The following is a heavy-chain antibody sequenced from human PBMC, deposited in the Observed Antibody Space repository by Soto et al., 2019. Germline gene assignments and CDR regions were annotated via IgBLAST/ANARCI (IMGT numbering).Heavy chain of an antibody. Sequence: ASVKVSCKASGGTFSSYAISWVRQAPGQGLEWMGGIIPIFGTANYAQKFQGRVTITADESTSTAYMELSSLRSEDTAVYYCASDDSSGYYYGVFDYWGQGTLVTVSS. CDR2: IIPIFGTA. J-gene: IGHJ4*02. CDR1: GGTFSSYA. CDR3: ASDDSSGYYYGVFDY. D-gene: IGHD3-22*01. V-gene: IGHV1-69*13.